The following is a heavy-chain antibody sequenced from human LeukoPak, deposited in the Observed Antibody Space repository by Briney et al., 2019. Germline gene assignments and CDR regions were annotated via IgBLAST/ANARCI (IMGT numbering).Heavy chain of an antibody. CDR3: ARLSPLGVFDY. CDR2: IHYSGST. CDR1: XGSISRSSYY. V-gene: IGHV4-39*01. Sequence: PSETLSLTCAVSXGSISRSSYYWGWIRQPPGKGLEWIGSIHYSGSTYNNPSLKSRVTISVDTSKNQFSLKLSSVTAADTAVYYCARLSPLGVFDYWAQGTLVTVSS. D-gene: IGHD3-16*01. J-gene: IGHJ4*02.